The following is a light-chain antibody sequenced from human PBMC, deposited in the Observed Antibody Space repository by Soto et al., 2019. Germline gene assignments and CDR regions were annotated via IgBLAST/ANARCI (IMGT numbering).Light chain of an antibody. CDR2: EAS. J-gene: IGKJ1*01. Sequence: IVMTQSPLSLPVTPGEASSISFSSMQILLHSNGYNYLAWYQQKPGQAPSLLIYEASTRAPGTPDRFSGSGSGTDFTLTVSRPEPEDFAVYYCQQYGRSVGFGQGTKVDIK. CDR1: QILLHSNGYNY. V-gene: IGKV2-28*01. CDR3: QQYGRSVG.